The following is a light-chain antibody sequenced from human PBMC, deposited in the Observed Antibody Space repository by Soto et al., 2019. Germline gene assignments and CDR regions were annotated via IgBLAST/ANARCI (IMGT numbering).Light chain of an antibody. CDR2: GAS. J-gene: IGKJ1*01. Sequence: EIVLTQSPGTLSLSPGERASLSCRASQSVSSSYLVWYQQKPGQAPRLLIYGASTRATGIPARFSGSGSGTDFTLTISSLQPEDFATYYCQQSYSTPQTFGQGTKVDI. V-gene: IGKV3-20*01. CDR3: QQSYSTPQT. CDR1: QSVSSSY.